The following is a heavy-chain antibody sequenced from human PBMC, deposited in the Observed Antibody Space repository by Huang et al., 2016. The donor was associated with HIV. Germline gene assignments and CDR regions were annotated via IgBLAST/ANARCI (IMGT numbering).Heavy chain of an antibody. CDR2: IFYGGST. J-gene: IGHJ4*02. CDR1: GASIRWEY. CDR3: ARESAASRYFDY. V-gene: IGHV4-59*01. Sequence: VFGASIRWEYWSWIRRAHGKGLEWIGSIFYGGSTNDTPSRKSRVTMSVDTSKNRFSLKRTSVTAADTAVYYCARESAASRYFDYWGLGTLVAVSS.